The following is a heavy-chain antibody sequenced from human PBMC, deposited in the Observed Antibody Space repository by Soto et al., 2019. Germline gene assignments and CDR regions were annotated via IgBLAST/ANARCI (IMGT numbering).Heavy chain of an antibody. D-gene: IGHD5-18*01. CDR2: ISYDGSNK. J-gene: IGHJ6*02. Sequence: QVQLVESGGGVVQPGRSLRLSCAASGFTFSGYGMHWVRQAPGKVLEWVALISYDGSNKYYADSVKGRFTISRDNSKNTLYLQMNSLRAEDAAVYYCPKDKGPYSYRPYRMDVWGQGTTVTVSS. CDR3: PKDKGPYSYRPYRMDV. CDR1: GFTFSGYG. V-gene: IGHV3-30*18.